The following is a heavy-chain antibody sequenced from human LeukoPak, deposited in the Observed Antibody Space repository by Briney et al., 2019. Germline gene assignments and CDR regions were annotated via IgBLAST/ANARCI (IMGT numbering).Heavy chain of an antibody. CDR1: GYTFSTYA. CDR2: TSSSDAGT. Sequence: GGSLRLSCAASGYTFSTYAMSWVRQTPGKGLEWVAATSSSDAGTYHADSVRGRFTISRDNSKNTLYLQMNSLRAEDAAVYFCAKAPVTSCRGAYCYPFDSWGQGTLVTVSS. D-gene: IGHD2-21*01. V-gene: IGHV3-23*01. J-gene: IGHJ4*02. CDR3: AKAPVTSCRGAYCYPFDS.